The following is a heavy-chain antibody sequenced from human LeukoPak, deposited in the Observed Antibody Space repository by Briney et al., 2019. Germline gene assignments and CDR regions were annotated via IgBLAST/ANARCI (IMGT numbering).Heavy chain of an antibody. CDR2: IRHDGSKR. V-gene: IGHV3-30*02. D-gene: IGHD1-26*01. Sequence: PGGSLRLSGAAPGFTFNSYGMDWGRKGPGKGRGWVASIRHDGSKRYLADSVKGRFALSRDNSKNTLYLQMSSLRPEDTAVYFCAKDGGSGSYFAFDIWGQGTMVTVSS. J-gene: IGHJ3*02. CDR1: GFTFNSYG. CDR3: AKDGGSGSYFAFDI.